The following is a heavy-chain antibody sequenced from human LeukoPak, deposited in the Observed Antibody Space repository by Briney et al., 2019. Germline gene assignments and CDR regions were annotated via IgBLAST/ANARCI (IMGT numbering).Heavy chain of an antibody. CDR3: AREEYGDSNFDY. V-gene: IGHV4-34*01. Sequence: SSETLSLTCAVYGGSFSGYYWSCIRQPPGKGLEWIGEINHSGSTNYNPSLKSRVTISVDTSKNQFSLKLSSVTAADTAVYYCAREEYGDSNFDYWGQGTLVTVSS. CDR2: INHSGST. CDR1: GGSFSGYY. D-gene: IGHD4-17*01. J-gene: IGHJ4*02.